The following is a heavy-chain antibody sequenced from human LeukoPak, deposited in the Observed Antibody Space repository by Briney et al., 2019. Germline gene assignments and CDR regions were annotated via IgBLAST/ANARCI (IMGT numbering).Heavy chain of an antibody. CDR1: GGPINNYY. CDR3: ARSEGTSVAVFDY. V-gene: IGHV4-59*08. CDR2: IYYSGGT. J-gene: IGHJ4*02. D-gene: IGHD6-19*01. Sequence: PSETLSLTCTVSGGPINNYYWRWIRQPPGKGLEWIGYIYYSGGTNYNPSLKSRVTISVDTPKNQFSLKLSSVTAADTAVYYCARSEGTSVAVFDYWGQGTLVTVSS.